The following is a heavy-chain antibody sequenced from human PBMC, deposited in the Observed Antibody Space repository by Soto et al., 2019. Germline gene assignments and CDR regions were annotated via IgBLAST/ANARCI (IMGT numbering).Heavy chain of an antibody. CDR2: ISWNRATI. V-gene: IGHV3-9*01. D-gene: IGHD3-3*01. J-gene: IGHJ3*01. Sequence: EVQLVESGGGLVQPGRSLRLSCAASGFTFGDYAMHWVRQVPGRGLEWVSGISWNRATIEYADSVKGRFTISRDNAKNSLYLQMDSLRAEEAALYFCVQDSYSDCWKTYSTGAGAFAHLDQATMVTASS. CDR1: GFTFGDYA. CDR3: VQDSYSDCWKTYSTGAGAFAH.